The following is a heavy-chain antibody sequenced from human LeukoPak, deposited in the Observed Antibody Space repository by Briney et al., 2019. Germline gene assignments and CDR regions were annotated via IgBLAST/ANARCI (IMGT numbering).Heavy chain of an antibody. D-gene: IGHD1-20*01. V-gene: IGHV3-23*01. CDR3: AKDGGNWNDVKWFDP. CDR2: VSGSGGST. J-gene: IGHJ5*02. Sequence: PGGSLRLSCAASGFTFSSYAMSWVRQAPGKGLGWVSAVSGSGGSTYYADSVKGRFTISRDNSKNTLYLQMNSLRAEDTAVYYCAKDGGNWNDVKWFDPWGQGTLVTVSS. CDR1: GFTFSSYA.